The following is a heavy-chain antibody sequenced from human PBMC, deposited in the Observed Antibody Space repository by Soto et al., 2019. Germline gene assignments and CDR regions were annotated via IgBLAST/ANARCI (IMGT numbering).Heavy chain of an antibody. Sequence: ASVKVSCKASGGTFSSYAISWVRQAPGQGLEWMGGIIPIFGTANYAQKFQGRVTITADESTGTAYMELSSLRAEDTAVYSCAREALGVSATIHFDSWGPGTLVTVSS. D-gene: IGHD2-15*01. J-gene: IGHJ4*02. CDR2: IIPIFGTA. V-gene: IGHV1-69*13. CDR3: AREALGVSATIHFDS. CDR1: GGTFSSYA.